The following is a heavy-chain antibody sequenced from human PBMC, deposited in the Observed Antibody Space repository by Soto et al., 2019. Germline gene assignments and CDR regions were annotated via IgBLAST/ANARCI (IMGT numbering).Heavy chain of an antibody. Sequence: QVQLVESGGGVVQPGRSLRLSCAASGFTFSSYGMHWVRQAPGKGLEWVAVIWYDGSNKYYVDSVKGRFTISRDNAKNSLYLQMNSLRAEDTAVYYCASGFRTASRWGQGTLVTVSS. V-gene: IGHV3-33*03. CDR2: IWYDGSNK. D-gene: IGHD6-6*01. J-gene: IGHJ4*02. CDR1: GFTFSSYG. CDR3: ASGFRTASR.